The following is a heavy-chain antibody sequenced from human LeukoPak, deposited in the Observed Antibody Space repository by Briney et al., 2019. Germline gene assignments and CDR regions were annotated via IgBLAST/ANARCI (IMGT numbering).Heavy chain of an antibody. CDR2: ISYDGSNK. CDR1: GFTFSSYA. D-gene: IGHD6-13*01. Sequence: PGGSLRLPCAASGFTFSSYAIHWVRQAPGKGLEWVAVISYDGSNKYYADSVKGRFTISRDNSKNTLYLQMNSLRAEDTAVYYCARVSTAVSLAIDYWGQGTLVTVST. V-gene: IGHV3-30-3*01. CDR3: ARVSTAVSLAIDY. J-gene: IGHJ4*02.